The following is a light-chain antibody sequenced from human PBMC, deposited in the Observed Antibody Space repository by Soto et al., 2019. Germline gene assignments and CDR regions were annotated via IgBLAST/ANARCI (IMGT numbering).Light chain of an antibody. J-gene: IGLJ2*01. V-gene: IGLV1-44*01. Sequence: QSVLTQPPSASGTPGQRVTISCSGSRSNIGSNSVNWYHHLPGTAPKLLIYTNDQRPSGVPDRFSGSKSGTSVSLAISGLQSEDEADYYCAAWDDSLNGLVFGGGTKVTVL. CDR2: TND. CDR1: RSNIGSNS. CDR3: AAWDDSLNGLV.